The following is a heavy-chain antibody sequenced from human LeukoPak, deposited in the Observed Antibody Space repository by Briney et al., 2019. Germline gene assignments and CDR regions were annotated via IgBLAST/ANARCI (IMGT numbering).Heavy chain of an antibody. CDR1: GYTFTSYG. CDR3: ARGGASVGYNWFDP. V-gene: IGHV1-18*01. Sequence: ASVKVSCKASGYTFTSYGISWVRQAPGQGLEWMGWISAYNGNTNYAQKFQGRVIMTTDTSTSTAYMELSRLRSDDTAVYYCARGGASVGYNWFDPWGQGTLVTVSS. J-gene: IGHJ5*02. D-gene: IGHD1-26*01. CDR2: ISAYNGNT.